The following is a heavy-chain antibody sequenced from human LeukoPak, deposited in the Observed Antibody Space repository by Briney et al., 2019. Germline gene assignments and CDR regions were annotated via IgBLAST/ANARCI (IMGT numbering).Heavy chain of an antibody. J-gene: IGHJ3*02. D-gene: IGHD2/OR15-2a*01. V-gene: IGHV3-53*01. Sequence: GGSLRLSCAASGFSVSRNYMNWVRQAPGKGLEWVSVMYIGGSTYYADSVKGRFTISRDNSKNTLYLQMNSLRAEDTAVYYCAREAVGTLSRQGFDIWGQGTMVTVSS. CDR2: MYIGGST. CDR1: GFSVSRNY. CDR3: AREAVGTLSRQGFDI.